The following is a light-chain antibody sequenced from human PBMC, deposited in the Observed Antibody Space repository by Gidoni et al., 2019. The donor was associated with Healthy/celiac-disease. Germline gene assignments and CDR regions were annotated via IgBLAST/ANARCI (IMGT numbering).Light chain of an antibody. Sequence: ATLSCRASQSVSSYLAWYQQKPGQAPRLLIYDASNSATGIPARFSGSGSGTAFPLTISSLEPQDFAVYYCQQRSNWPPSFGQGTKLEIK. J-gene: IGKJ2*03. V-gene: IGKV3-11*01. CDR3: QQRSNWPPS. CDR1: QSVSSY. CDR2: DAS.